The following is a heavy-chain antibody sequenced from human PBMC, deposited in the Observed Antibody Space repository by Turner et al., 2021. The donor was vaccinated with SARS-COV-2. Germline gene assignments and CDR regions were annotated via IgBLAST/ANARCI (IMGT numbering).Heavy chain of an antibody. CDR2: VSWSGREK. CDR3: AKGGRDTVELNNFFDP. V-gene: IGHV3-9*01. D-gene: IGHD3-10*01. CDR1: GFTFDNYA. Sequence: EVQLVDSGGGLVQPGRSLGLSCTASGFTFDNYAIFWVRQPPGKALEWVSGVSWSGREKGYADSVKGRFTISRDNARNSVLLEMDSVTIEDTALYYCAKGGRDTVELNNFFDPWGQGVQVIVSS. J-gene: IGHJ5*02.